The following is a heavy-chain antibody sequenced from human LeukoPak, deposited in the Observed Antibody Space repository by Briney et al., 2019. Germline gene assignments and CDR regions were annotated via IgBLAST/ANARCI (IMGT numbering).Heavy chain of an antibody. CDR2: IDYSGST. D-gene: IGHD3-10*01. Sequence: SETLSLTCTVSGGSISSYYWSWIRQPPGRGLEWIGYIDYSGSTKYNPSLKSRVSISVDTSKNQFSLKMSSVTAADTALYYCVREGSSSRFVDYWGQGTLVTVSS. V-gene: IGHV4-59*01. CDR3: VREGSSSRFVDY. CDR1: GGSISSYY. J-gene: IGHJ4*02.